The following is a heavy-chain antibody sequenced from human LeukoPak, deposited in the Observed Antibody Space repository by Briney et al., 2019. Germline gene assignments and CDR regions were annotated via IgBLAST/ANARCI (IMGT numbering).Heavy chain of an antibody. CDR1: GYTFTGYY. CDR2: INPNSGGT. D-gene: IGHD7-27*01. CDR3: VRARNWGSAFFDY. Sequence: GASVKVSCKASGYTFTGYYMHWVRQAPGHGLEWMGWINPNSGGTNYAQKFQGRVTMTRDTSISTAYMELSRLRSDGTAVYYCVRARNWGSAFFDYWGQGTLVTVSS. J-gene: IGHJ4*02. V-gene: IGHV1-2*02.